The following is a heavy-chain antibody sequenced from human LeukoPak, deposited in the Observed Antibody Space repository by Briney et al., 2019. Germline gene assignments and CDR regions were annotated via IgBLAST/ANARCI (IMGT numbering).Heavy chain of an antibody. Sequence: ASVKVSCKASGGTFSSYAISWVRQAPGQGLEWMGGIIPIFGTANYAQKFQGRVTITADESTSTAYMELSSLRSEDTAVYYCARGGIAAAGRVFWFDPWGQGTLVTVSS. D-gene: IGHD6-13*01. CDR1: GGTFSSYA. V-gene: IGHV1-69*01. CDR2: IIPIFGTA. J-gene: IGHJ5*02. CDR3: ARGGIAAAGRVFWFDP.